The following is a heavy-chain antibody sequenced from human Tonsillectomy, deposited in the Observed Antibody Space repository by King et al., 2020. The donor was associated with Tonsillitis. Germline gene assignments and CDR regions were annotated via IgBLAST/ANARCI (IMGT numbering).Heavy chain of an antibody. D-gene: IGHD3-22*01. CDR3: ARLKYYYDSSGYTYNYYVMDV. J-gene: IGHJ6*02. Sequence: QLVQSGAEVKQPGESLRISCKGSGYSFTNYLISWVRQMPGKGLEWMGRIDPSDSYTSYSPSFQGHVIISTDKSINTAYLQWSSLKASDTAMYYCARLKYYYDSSGYTYNYYVMDVWGQGTTVTVSS. V-gene: IGHV5-10-1*01. CDR2: IDPSDSYT. CDR1: GYSFTNYL.